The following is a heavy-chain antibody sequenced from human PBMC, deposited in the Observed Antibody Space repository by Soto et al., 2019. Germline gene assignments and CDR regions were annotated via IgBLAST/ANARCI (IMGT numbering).Heavy chain of an antibody. J-gene: IGHJ4*02. CDR3: ARVARRSGYGQIDY. D-gene: IGHD5-12*01. V-gene: IGHV4-31*03. CDR2: IDYSGST. CDR1: GGSISSGGYY. Sequence: QVQLQESGPGLVKPSQTLSLTCTVSGGSISSGGYYWSWIRQHPGKGLEWIGYIDYSGSTYYTPSLQRRVTISVDTSKNQFSLKLSSVTAADTAVYYCARVARRSGYGQIDYWGQGTLVTVSS.